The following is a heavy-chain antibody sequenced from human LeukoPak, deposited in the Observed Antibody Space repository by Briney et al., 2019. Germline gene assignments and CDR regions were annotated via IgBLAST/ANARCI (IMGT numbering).Heavy chain of an antibody. D-gene: IGHD3-3*01. CDR3: ARGIDEWLYLNY. CDR1: GFSFSDYY. V-gene: IGHV3-11*03. J-gene: IGHJ4*02. CDR2: ISSSYTHT. Sequence: GGSLRLSCAASGFSFSDYYMSWLRQAPGKGLEWISYISSSYTHTNYADSVKGRFTISRDNAKNSLYLQMYSLRAEDTAVYYCARGIDEWLYLNYWGQGALVTVSS.